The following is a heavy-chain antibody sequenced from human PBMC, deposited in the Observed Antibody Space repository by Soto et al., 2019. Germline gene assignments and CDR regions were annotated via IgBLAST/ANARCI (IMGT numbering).Heavy chain of an antibody. D-gene: IGHD1-7*01. CDR3: AADLEWNYIAVLL. CDR2: IVVGSGNT. J-gene: IGHJ4*02. V-gene: IGHV1-58*01. Sequence: GASVKVSCKASGFTFTSSAVQWGRQARGQRLEGIGGIVVGSGNTNDAEKFQVRVTITRDMSTSTADMELSSLRSEDTAVYYCAADLEWNYIAVLLWGQGSLVYVS. CDR1: GFTFTSSA.